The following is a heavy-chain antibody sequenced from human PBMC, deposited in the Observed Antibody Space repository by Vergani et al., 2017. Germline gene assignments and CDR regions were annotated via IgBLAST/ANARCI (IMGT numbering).Heavy chain of an antibody. CDR2: ISSSSSYT. J-gene: IGHJ6*02. CDR3: ARDGIAVAGTGYYYYYGMDV. D-gene: IGHD6-19*01. Sequence: QVQLVESGGGLVKPGGSLRLSCAASGFTFSDYYMSWIRQAPGKGLEWVSYISSSSSYTNYADSVKGRFTISRDNAKNSLYLQMNSLRAEDTAVYYCARDGIAVAGTGYYYYYGMDVWGQGTTVTVSS. CDR1: GFTFSDYY. V-gene: IGHV3-11*05.